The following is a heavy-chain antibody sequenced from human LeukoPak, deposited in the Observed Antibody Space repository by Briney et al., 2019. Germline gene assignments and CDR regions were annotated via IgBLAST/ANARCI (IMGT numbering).Heavy chain of an antibody. J-gene: IGHJ4*02. CDR1: GYTFTGYY. V-gene: IGHV1-2*05. CDR2: INPNSGGT. Sequence: ASVKVSCEASGYTFTGYYMHWVRQAPGQGLEWMGRINPNSGGTNYAQKFQGRVTMTRDPSISTAYMELSRLRSDDTGVYYCAREKYSSGWYYFDYWGQGTLVTVSS. CDR3: AREKYSSGWYYFDY. D-gene: IGHD6-19*01.